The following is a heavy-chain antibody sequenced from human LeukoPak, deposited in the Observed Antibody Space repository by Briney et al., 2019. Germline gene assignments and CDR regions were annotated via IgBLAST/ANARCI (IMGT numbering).Heavy chain of an antibody. CDR1: GFAFSKHV. Sequence: PGRPLRLSCAASGFAFSKHVMYWVRLAPGKGLEWVALIWSDGSEEYYGGSVEGRFTISRDNSKNTLYLQMNSLRAEDTAVYYCAKGRGVVVAANDAFDIWGQGTMVTVSS. V-gene: IGHV3-33*06. CDR3: AKGRGVVVAANDAFDI. J-gene: IGHJ3*02. CDR2: IWSDGSEE. D-gene: IGHD2-15*01.